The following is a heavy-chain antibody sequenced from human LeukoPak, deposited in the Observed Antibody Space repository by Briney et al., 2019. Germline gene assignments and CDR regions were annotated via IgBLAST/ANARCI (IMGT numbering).Heavy chain of an antibody. CDR1: GGSISSSSYY. V-gene: IGHV4-39*07. J-gene: IGHJ5*02. Sequence: SETLSLTCTVSGGSISSSSYYWGWIRQPPGKGLEWIGSIYYSGSTYYNPSLKSRVTISVDTSENQFSLKLSSVTAADTAVYYCARQTHIVVVTAINWFDPWGQGTLVTVSS. CDR3: ARQTHIVVVTAINWFDP. D-gene: IGHD2-21*02. CDR2: IYYSGST.